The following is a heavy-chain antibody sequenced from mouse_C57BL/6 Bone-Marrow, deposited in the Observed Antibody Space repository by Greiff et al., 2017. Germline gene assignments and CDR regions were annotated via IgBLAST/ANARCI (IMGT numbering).Heavy chain of an antibody. D-gene: IGHD1-1*01. J-gene: IGHJ4*01. V-gene: IGHV1-39*01. CDR3: ARDSSERDYAMDY. Sequence: VQLKESGPELVKPGASVKISCKASGYSFTDYNMNWVKQSTGKSLEWIGVINPNYGTTSYNQKFKGKATLTVDQSSSTAYMQLNSLTSEDSAVYYCARDSSERDYAMDYWGQGTSVTVSS. CDR1: GYSFTDYN. CDR2: INPNYGTT.